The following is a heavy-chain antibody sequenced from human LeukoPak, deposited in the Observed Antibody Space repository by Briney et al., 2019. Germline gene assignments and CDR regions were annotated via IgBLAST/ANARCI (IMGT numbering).Heavy chain of an antibody. V-gene: IGHV4-34*01. CDR1: GGSFSGYS. CDR2: INHSGST. J-gene: IGHJ4*02. Sequence: PSETLSLTCAVYGGSFSGYSWSWIRQPPGKGLEWIGEINHSGSTNYNPSLKSRLTISVDTSKNQFSLRLSSVTAAGTAVYYCARGAPGYWGQGTLVTVSS. CDR3: ARGAPGY.